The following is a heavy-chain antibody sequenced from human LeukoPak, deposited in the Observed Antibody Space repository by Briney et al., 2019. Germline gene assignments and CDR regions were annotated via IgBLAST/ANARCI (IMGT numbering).Heavy chain of an antibody. J-gene: IGHJ4*02. D-gene: IGHD3-10*01. CDR3: ARPHLYYYGSGSYYRGPYFDY. V-gene: IGHV4-31*03. CDR1: GGSISSSAFY. CDR2: IYYSGST. Sequence: SETLSLTCTVSGGSISSSAFYWAWIRQHPGKGLEWIGYIYYSGSTYYNPSLKSRVTISVDTSKNQFSLKLSSVTAADTAVYYCARPHLYYYGSGSYYRGPYFDYWGQGTLVTVSS.